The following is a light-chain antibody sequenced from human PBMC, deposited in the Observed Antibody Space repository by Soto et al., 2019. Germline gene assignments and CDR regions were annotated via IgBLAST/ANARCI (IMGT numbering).Light chain of an antibody. CDR2: GAS. CDR1: QSVSSSY. CDR3: QQYGSSPWT. Sequence: EIVXTQSPGTLSLSPGERATLSCRASQSVSSSYLAWYQQKPGQAPRPLIYGASSRAIGIPDRLSGSGSGTDFTLTISRLEPEDFAVYYCQQYGSSPWTFGQGTKV. J-gene: IGKJ1*01. V-gene: IGKV3-20*01.